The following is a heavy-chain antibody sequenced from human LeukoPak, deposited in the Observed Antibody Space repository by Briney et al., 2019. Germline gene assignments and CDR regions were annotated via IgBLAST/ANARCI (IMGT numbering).Heavy chain of an antibody. CDR2: INPNSGGT. Sequence: ASVKVSCKASGYTFTGYYMHWVRQAPGQGLEWMGWINPNSGGTNYAQKFQGWVTMTRDTSISTAYMELSRLRSDDTAVYYCARESQVSAAGNFDYWGQGTLVTVSS. J-gene: IGHJ4*02. V-gene: IGHV1-2*04. D-gene: IGHD6-13*01. CDR1: GYTFTGYY. CDR3: ARESQVSAAGNFDY.